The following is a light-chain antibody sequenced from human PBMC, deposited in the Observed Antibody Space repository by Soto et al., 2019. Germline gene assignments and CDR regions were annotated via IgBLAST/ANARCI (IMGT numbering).Light chain of an antibody. CDR3: QQYNNWPWT. CDR1: QRISTN. V-gene: IGKV3-15*01. J-gene: IGKJ1*01. Sequence: DIEMTQSPPILSVSPGEGATLSCRASQRISTNLAWYQHIPGQAPRLLIVSSSRRPTGFPARFSGSGSGTDFTLTISSLQSEDFAVYYCQQYNNWPWTFGQGTKVDNK. CDR2: SSS.